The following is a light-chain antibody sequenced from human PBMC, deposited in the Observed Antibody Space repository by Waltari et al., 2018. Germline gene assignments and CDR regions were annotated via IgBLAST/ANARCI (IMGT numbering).Light chain of an antibody. CDR3: CSYAGGSTPWV. CDR2: EVN. CDR1: SSDVGSYNL. V-gene: IGLV2-23*02. J-gene: IGLJ3*02. Sequence: QSALTQPASVSGSPGQSITISCTGTSSDVGSYNLVSWYQQYPGRPPKPMIYEVNKRPSGVSHRFSGSKSGNTASLTISGLQAEDEADYYCCSYAGGSTPWVFGGGTKLTVL.